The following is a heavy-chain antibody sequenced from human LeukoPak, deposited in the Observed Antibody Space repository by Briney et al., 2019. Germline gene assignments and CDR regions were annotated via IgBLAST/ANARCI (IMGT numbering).Heavy chain of an antibody. CDR2: IYHSGST. Sequence: PSETLSLTCGVSGGSISSSNWWSWVRQSPGKGLEWIGEIYHSGSTNYNPSLNTRVTISVDQSKNQFSLKLSSVTAADTAVYYCARDWGVSARPGYMDVWGKGTTVTVSS. CDR3: ARDWGVSARPGYMDV. CDR1: GGSISSSNW. V-gene: IGHV4-4*02. D-gene: IGHD6-6*01. J-gene: IGHJ6*03.